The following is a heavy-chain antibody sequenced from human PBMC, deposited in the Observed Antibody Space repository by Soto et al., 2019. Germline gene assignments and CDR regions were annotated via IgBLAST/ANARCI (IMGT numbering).Heavy chain of an antibody. Sequence: QVQLVQSGAEVKKPGASVKVSCKASGYTFISYAMHWVRQAPGQSLEWMGWISGGNGNTKYSQKFQGRVTITRDTSATTAYMELSSLRSEDTAVYYCARTLTGDYYYYGMDVWGQGTTVTVSS. D-gene: IGHD7-27*01. CDR1: GYTFISYA. J-gene: IGHJ6*02. CDR3: ARTLTGDYYYYGMDV. V-gene: IGHV1-3*01. CDR2: ISGGNGNT.